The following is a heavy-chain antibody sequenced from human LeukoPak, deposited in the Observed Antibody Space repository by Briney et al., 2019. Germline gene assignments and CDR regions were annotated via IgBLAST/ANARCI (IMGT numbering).Heavy chain of an antibody. CDR3: ATHPPTVTTY. CDR1: GFTFSSYW. CDR2: ISSSSTYI. V-gene: IGHV3-21*01. J-gene: IGHJ4*02. Sequence: GGSLRLSCAVSGFTFSSYWMSWARQAPGKGLEWVSSISSSSTYIYYADSVKGRFIISRDNAKNSLYLQMNSLRAEDTAVYYCATHPPTVTTYWGQGTLVTVSS. D-gene: IGHD4-17*01.